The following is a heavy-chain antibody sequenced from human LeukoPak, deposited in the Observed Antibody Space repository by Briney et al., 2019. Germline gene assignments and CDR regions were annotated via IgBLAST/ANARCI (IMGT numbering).Heavy chain of an antibody. D-gene: IGHD4-17*01. CDR1: GFTFSSYA. CDR3: ARNYGDYDYYYYGMDV. J-gene: IGHJ6*02. Sequence: GTSLRLSCAASGFTFSSYAMHWVRQAPGKGLEWVAVISYDGSNKYYADSVKGRFTISRDNSKNTLYLQMNSLRAEDTAVYYCARNYGDYDYYYYGMDVWGQGTTVTVSS. V-gene: IGHV3-30-3*01. CDR2: ISYDGSNK.